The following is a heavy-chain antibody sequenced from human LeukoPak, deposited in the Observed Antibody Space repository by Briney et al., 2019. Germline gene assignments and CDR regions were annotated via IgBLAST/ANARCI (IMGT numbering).Heavy chain of an antibody. Sequence: GRSRRLSCAASGFTFSSYAMHWVRQAPGKGLEWVAVISYDGSNKYYADSVKGRFTISRGNSKNTLYLQMNSLRAEDTAVYYCAREEVDTAAIDYWGQGTLVTVSS. CDR1: GFTFSSYA. D-gene: IGHD5-18*01. CDR3: AREEVDTAAIDY. J-gene: IGHJ4*02. CDR2: ISYDGSNK. V-gene: IGHV3-30*04.